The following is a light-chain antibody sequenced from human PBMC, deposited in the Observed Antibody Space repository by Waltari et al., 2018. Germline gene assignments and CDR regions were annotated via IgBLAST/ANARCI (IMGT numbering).Light chain of an antibody. CDR1: KLADKF. CDR2: QDT. Sequence: SYELTQPPSVSVSPGQTATITCSGDKLADKFACWYQQKPGQSPLLVIYQDTRRPSGIPARFSGANSGNTATLTLSGTQATDEAAYYCQTWDISTVVFGGGTKLTVL. J-gene: IGLJ2*01. V-gene: IGLV3-1*01. CDR3: QTWDISTVV.